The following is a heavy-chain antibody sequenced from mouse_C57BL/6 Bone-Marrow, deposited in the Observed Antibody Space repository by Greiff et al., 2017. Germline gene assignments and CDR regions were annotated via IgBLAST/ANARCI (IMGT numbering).Heavy chain of an antibody. J-gene: IGHJ2*01. CDR3: ARTSSSNYDS. Sequence: QVQLQQPGAELVKPGASVKLSCKASGYTFTSYWMQWVKQRPGQGLEWIGEIDPSDSYTNYNQKFKGKATLTVDTSSSTAYMQLSSLTSEDSAVYYCARTSSSNYDSWGEDATLSDSP. V-gene: IGHV1-50*01. D-gene: IGHD2-5*01. CDR1: GYTFTSYW. CDR2: IDPSDSYT.